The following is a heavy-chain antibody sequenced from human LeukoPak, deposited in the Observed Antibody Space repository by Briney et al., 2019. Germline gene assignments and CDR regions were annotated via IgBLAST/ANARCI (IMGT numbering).Heavy chain of an antibody. D-gene: IGHD3-16*01. Sequence: GGSLRLSCAASGFTFSSYAMGWVRQAPGKGLEWVSAISGSGGSTYYADSVKGRFTISRDNSRDTLYLQMNSLRAEDTAVYYCAKGYYDYVWGSYYFDYWGQETLVTVSS. CDR3: AKGYYDYVWGSYYFDY. V-gene: IGHV3-23*01. J-gene: IGHJ4*02. CDR2: ISGSGGST. CDR1: GFTFSSYA.